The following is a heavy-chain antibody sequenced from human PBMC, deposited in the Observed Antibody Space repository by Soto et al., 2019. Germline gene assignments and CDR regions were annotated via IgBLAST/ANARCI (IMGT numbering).Heavy chain of an antibody. Sequence: EVQLVETGGGLIQPGGSLRLSCAASGFTVSSNYMSWVRQAPGKGLEWVSVIYSGGSTYYADSVRGRFTISRDNSKNTLYLQMKSLRAEDKAVYYCARDPPATRDGMDVWGQVTTVTVSS. V-gene: IGHV3-53*02. J-gene: IGHJ6*02. CDR3: ARDPPATRDGMDV. CDR1: GFTVSSNY. CDR2: IYSGGST.